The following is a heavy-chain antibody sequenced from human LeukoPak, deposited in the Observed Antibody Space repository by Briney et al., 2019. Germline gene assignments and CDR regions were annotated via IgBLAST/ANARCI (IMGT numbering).Heavy chain of an antibody. CDR2: IKNDGGDK. Sequence: GGSLRLSCTASGFTFSSYWMSWVRQAPGKGLEWVANIKNDGGDKYYVDSVKGRFTISRDNAKNSLYLQMDSLRADDTAVYHCARDLTIHYYGSGKSTTNWGQGTLVTVSS. V-gene: IGHV3-7*01. CDR3: ARDLTIHYYGSGKSTTN. J-gene: IGHJ4*02. D-gene: IGHD3-10*01. CDR1: GFTFSSYW.